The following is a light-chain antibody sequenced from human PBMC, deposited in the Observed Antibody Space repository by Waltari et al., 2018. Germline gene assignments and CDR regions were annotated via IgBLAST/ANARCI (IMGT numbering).Light chain of an antibody. V-gene: IGLV2-23*02. J-gene: IGLJ3*02. Sequence: QSALTQPASVSASPGQSITIACTGTTSDVGAHDIVAWYQQHPGEAPKLMIYGVTKRPSGVSDRFSGSKSGNTASLTISGLQAEDEADYYCCSYATTRAPWVFGGGTKLTVL. CDR1: TSDVGAHDI. CDR2: GVT. CDR3: CSYATTRAPWV.